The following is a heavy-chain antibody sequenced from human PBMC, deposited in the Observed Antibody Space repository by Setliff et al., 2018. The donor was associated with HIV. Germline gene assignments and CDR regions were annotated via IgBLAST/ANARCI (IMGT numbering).Heavy chain of an antibody. CDR1: GGSITSGGYY. V-gene: IGHV4-31*03. D-gene: IGHD3-10*01. CDR3: ARGLGRGSGTYYNPPGY. CDR2: IYYSGST. J-gene: IGHJ4*02. Sequence: SETLSLTCSVSGGSITSGGYYWSWIRQHPGKGLEWIGYIYYSGSTYYNPSLKSRVTMSGDTSKNQFSLNLTSVTAADTAVYFCARGLGRGSGTYYNPPGYWGPGTLVTVSS.